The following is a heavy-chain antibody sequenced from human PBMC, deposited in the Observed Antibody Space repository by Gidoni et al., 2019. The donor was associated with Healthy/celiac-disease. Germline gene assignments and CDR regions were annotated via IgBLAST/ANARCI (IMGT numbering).Heavy chain of an antibody. Sequence: QVQLQESGPGLVKPSQTLSLTCTVPGGSISSGCYYWSWIRQHPGKGLEWIGYIYSSGSTYYNPSLKSRVTISVDTSKNQFSLKLSSVTAADTAVYYCARTLSAFWSGYYNYWGQGTLVTVSS. CDR3: ARTLSAFWSGYYNY. D-gene: IGHD3-3*01. J-gene: IGHJ4*02. V-gene: IGHV4-31*03. CDR2: IYSSGST. CDR1: GGSISSGCYY.